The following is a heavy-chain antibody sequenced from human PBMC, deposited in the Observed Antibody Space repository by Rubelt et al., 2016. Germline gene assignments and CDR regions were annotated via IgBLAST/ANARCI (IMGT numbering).Heavy chain of an antibody. CDR2: IDPSDSYI. CDR3: GRGNSWYPL. Sequence: EVQLVQSGAEVKKPGESLRISCKGSGYNFTTYWISWVRQTPGKGLEWMGGIDPSDSYINYSPAFQGHVTISADKSSSTAYLQWSSLKASDTAMYYCGRGNSWYPLWGQGTLVTVSS. CDR1: GYNFTTYW. V-gene: IGHV5-10-1*03. J-gene: IGHJ4*02. D-gene: IGHD6-13*01.